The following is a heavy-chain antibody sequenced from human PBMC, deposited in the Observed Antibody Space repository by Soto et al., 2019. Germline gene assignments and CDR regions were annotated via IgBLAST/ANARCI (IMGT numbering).Heavy chain of an antibody. V-gene: IGHV3-30-3*01. CDR3: ARTTAVAGTPEFDY. D-gene: IGHD6-19*01. Sequence: QVQLVESGGGVVQPGRSLRLSCVASGFTFSSFSLHWVRQAPGKGLEWLALISYDGSNKYNAESVKGRFTISRDNSNNTLYLHLNSLRTEDTAVYYCARTTAVAGTPEFDYWGQGALVTVSS. CDR1: GFTFSSFS. CDR2: ISYDGSNK. J-gene: IGHJ4*02.